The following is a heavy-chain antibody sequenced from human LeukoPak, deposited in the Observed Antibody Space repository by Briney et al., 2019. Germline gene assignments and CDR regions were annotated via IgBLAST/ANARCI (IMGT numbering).Heavy chain of an antibody. J-gene: IGHJ4*02. CDR3: ATGNYYDTSRYYQVYFDY. Sequence: ASVKVSCKVSGSTLTELSMHWVRQAPGKGLEWMGGFDNEDGETIYARKFQGRVTMTEDTSTDTAYMELRSLRSEDTAVYYCATGNYYDTSRYYQVYFDYWGQGTLVTVSS. V-gene: IGHV1-24*01. CDR1: GSTLTELS. CDR2: FDNEDGET. D-gene: IGHD3-22*01.